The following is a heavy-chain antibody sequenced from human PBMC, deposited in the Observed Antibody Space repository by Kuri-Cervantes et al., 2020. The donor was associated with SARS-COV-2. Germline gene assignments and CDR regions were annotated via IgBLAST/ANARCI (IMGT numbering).Heavy chain of an antibody. CDR1: GFTFSSYW. CDR2: IKQDGSEK. Sequence: GESLKISCAASGFTFSSYWMSWVRQAPGKGLEWVANIKQDGSEKYYVDSVEGRFTISRDNAKNSLYLQMNSLRAEDTAVYYCARGGSYYQAFDYWGQGTLVTVSS. CDR3: ARGGSYYQAFDY. J-gene: IGHJ4*02. D-gene: IGHD1-26*01. V-gene: IGHV3-7*01.